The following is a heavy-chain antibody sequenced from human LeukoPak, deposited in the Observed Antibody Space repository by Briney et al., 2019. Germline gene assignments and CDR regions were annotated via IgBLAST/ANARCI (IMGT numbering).Heavy chain of an antibody. CDR1: GFTFSDYY. V-gene: IGHV3-11*04. D-gene: IGHD5-18*01. Sequence: PGGSLRLSCAASGFTFSDYYMSWIRQAPGKGLEWVSYISSSGSTIYYADSVKGRFTISRDNSKNTLYLQMNSLRAEDTAMYYCAKDPYSYGSYFDYWGQGTLVIVSS. J-gene: IGHJ4*02. CDR3: AKDPYSYGSYFDY. CDR2: ISSSGSTI.